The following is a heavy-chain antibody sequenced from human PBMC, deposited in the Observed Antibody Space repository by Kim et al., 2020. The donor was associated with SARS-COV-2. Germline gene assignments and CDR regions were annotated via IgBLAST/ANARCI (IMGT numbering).Heavy chain of an antibody. CDR1: GFTFSSFA. D-gene: IGHD6-19*01. Sequence: GGSLRLSCAASGFTFSSFAMSWVRRAPGKGLEWVSTISGSGGNTYYADSVKGRFTVSRDNSQNTLFLQMNSLRAEDTAVYYCAKRGSSGSDFDYWGQGTLVTVSS. J-gene: IGHJ4*02. CDR3: AKRGSSGSDFDY. V-gene: IGHV3-23*01. CDR2: ISGSGGNT.